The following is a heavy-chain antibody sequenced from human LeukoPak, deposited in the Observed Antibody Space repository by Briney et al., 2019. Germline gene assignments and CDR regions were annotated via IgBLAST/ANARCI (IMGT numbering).Heavy chain of an antibody. CDR1: GDSVSGSFW. CDR3: ARQVFSSSLPDY. CDR2: IHHSGSS. D-gene: IGHD6-6*01. Sequence: PSETLSLTCAVSGDSVSGSFWWSWVRQPPHKGLEWIGEIHHSGSSNYNPSLESRVIISLDGSKNLLSLELSSVTAADTAVYYCARQVFSSSLPDYWGQGTLVTVSS. J-gene: IGHJ4*02. V-gene: IGHV4-4*02.